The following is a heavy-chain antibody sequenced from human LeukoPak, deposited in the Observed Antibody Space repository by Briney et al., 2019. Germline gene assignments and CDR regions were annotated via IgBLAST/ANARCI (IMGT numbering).Heavy chain of an antibody. Sequence: PSETLSLTCAVSGGSISTSPYYWGWIRQPPGQGLEWIGSLSFSGNTHYNPSLRSRVTISVDTSKNQFSLRLSSVTAADAAVYYCVRISPGSLFDYWGQGTLVTVSS. CDR1: GGSISTSPYY. CDR3: VRISPGSLFDY. D-gene: IGHD3-10*01. V-gene: IGHV4-39*01. J-gene: IGHJ4*02. CDR2: LSFSGNT.